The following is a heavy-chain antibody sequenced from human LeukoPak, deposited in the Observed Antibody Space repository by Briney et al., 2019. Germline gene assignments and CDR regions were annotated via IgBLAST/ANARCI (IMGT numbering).Heavy chain of an antibody. CDR2: IYSSGST. D-gene: IGHD2-2*01. CDR1: GGSISSYY. V-gene: IGHV4-4*07. J-gene: IGHJ2*01. CDR3: ARGQYHLLYWYFDL. Sequence: PSETLSLTCTVSGGSISSYYWSWIRQPAGKGLEWIGRIYSSGSTNYNPSLKSRVTMSVDTSKNLFSLKLSSVTAADTAVYYCARGQYHLLYWYFDLWGRGTLVTVSS.